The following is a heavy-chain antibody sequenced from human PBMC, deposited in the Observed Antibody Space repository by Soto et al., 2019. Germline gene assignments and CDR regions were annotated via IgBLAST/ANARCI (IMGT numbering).Heavy chain of an antibody. CDR2: ITRGGSII. D-gene: IGHD3-3*01. V-gene: IGHV3-48*03. CDR1: GFTFSSYE. Sequence: XESLLLSCAASGFTFSSYEMIWVRQAPGEGLECLSYITRGGSIIHYADSVKGRFTISRDNAKNSLYLQMNSLRAEDSAVYYCASVWSGYSGAHFWGQGTLVTVSS. CDR3: ASVWSGYSGAHF. J-gene: IGHJ4*02.